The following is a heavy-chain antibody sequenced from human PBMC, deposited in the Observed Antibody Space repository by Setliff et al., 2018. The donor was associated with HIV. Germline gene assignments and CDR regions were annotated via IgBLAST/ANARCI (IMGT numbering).Heavy chain of an antibody. V-gene: IGHV3-48*02. CDR1: GFTFSTYS. CDR3: AREPKIWSGYYSHFYYMDV. Sequence: HPGGSLRLSCAASGFTFSTYSMNWVRQAPGKGLEWVACISSSSSIIYYADSVEGRVTISRDNAKNLLYLQMISVRDEDTAVYYCAREPKIWSGYYSHFYYMDVWGKGTTVTVSS. CDR2: ISSSSSII. J-gene: IGHJ6*03. D-gene: IGHD3-3*01.